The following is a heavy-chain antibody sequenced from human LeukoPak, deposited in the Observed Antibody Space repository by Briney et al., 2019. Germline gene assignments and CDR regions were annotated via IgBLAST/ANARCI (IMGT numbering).Heavy chain of an antibody. CDR1: GGSFSGYY. V-gene: IGHV4-34*01. Sequence: SETLSLTCAVYGGSFSGYYWSWIRQPPGKGLEWIGEINHSGSTNYNPSLKSRVTISVDTSKNQFSLKLSSVTAADTAVYYCARGLLYYYGSGSYYNGPFGYWGQGTLVTVSS. CDR3: ARGLLYYYGSGSYYNGPFGY. D-gene: IGHD3-10*01. CDR2: INHSGST. J-gene: IGHJ4*02.